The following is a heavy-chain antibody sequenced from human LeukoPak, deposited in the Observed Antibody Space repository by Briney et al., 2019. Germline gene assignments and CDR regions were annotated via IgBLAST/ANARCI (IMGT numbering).Heavy chain of an antibody. CDR1: GFSFSTYW. CDR2: INSDGSDT. J-gene: IGHJ6*02. Sequence: VPLGGSLRLSCAASGFSFSTYWMYWVRQAPRKGLVWVSRINSDGSDTSYADSVEGRFTISRDNAKNTLFLQMNSLRGEDTAVYYCARSGGMDVWGQGTTVTVSS. CDR3: ARSGGMDV. V-gene: IGHV3-74*01.